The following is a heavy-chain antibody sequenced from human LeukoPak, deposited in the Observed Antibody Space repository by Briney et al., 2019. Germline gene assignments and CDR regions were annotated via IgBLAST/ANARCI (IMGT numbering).Heavy chain of an antibody. D-gene: IGHD2-15*01. J-gene: IGHJ4*02. V-gene: IGHV3-7*01. CDR1: GFTFSTYW. Sequence: GGSLRLSSAASGFTFSTYWMTCGRHAPGKGPEWVANIKEDGSATYYVDSVKGRFTISRDNAKNTLYLQMNSLRAEDTAVYFCARERYAAFDLWGQGTLVTVSS. CDR2: IKEDGSAT. CDR3: ARERYAAFDL.